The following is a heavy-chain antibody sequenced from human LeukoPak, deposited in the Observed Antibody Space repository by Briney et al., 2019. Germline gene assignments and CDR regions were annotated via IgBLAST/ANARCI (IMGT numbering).Heavy chain of an antibody. V-gene: IGHV1-18*04. CDR1: GYTFSDYY. D-gene: IGHD3-9*01. Sequence: EASVKVSCKASGYTFSDYYMQWVRQAPGQGLEWMGWISAYNGNTNYAQKLQGRVTMTTDTSTSTAYMELRSLRSDDTAVYYCARGGDGDILTGLVFDYWGQGTLVSVSS. CDR2: ISAYNGNT. J-gene: IGHJ4*02. CDR3: ARGGDGDILTGLVFDY.